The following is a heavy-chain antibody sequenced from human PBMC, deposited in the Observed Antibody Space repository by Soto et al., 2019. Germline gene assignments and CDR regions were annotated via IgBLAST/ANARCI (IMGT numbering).Heavy chain of an antibody. V-gene: IGHV1-3*01. D-gene: IGHD6-19*01. Sequence: ASVKVSCKASGYTFTSYAMHWVRQAPGQRLEWMGWINAGNGNTKYSQKFQGRVTITRDTSASTTYMELSSLRSEDTAVYYCARVARDPHSSGWYTHFDYWGQGTLVTVSS. J-gene: IGHJ4*02. CDR1: GYTFTSYA. CDR3: ARVARDPHSSGWYTHFDY. CDR2: INAGNGNT.